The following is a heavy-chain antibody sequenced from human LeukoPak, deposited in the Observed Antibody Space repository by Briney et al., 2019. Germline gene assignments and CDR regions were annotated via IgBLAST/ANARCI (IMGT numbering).Heavy chain of an antibody. CDR2: LDPEDGET. D-gene: IGHD3-22*01. Sequence: ASVKVSCKVPGYTLTDLSMHWVRQAPGKGLEWMGGLDPEDGETIYAQKFQGRVTMTEDTSTDTAYMELSSLRSEDTAVYYCAMYRYDSSGYYYYFDYWGQGTLVTVSS. J-gene: IGHJ4*02. CDR1: GYTLTDLS. CDR3: AMYRYDSSGYYYYFDY. V-gene: IGHV1-24*01.